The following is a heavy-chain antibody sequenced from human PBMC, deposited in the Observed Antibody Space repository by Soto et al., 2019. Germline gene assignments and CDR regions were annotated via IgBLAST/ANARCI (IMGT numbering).Heavy chain of an antibody. CDR2: IYHSGST. D-gene: IGHD6-13*01. CDR3: GSSRRLSFDI. Sequence: PSETLSLTCVVSGGSMSSYSWSWIRQPPGKGLEWIGYIYHSGSTYYNPSLKSRLTISVDRSKNQFSLKLSSVTAADTAVYYCGSSRRLSFDIWGQGTMVTVSS. V-gene: IGHV4-59*12. CDR1: GGSMSSYS. J-gene: IGHJ3*02.